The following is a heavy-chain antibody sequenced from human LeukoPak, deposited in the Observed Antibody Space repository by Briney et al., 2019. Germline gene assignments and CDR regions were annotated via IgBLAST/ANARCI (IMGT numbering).Heavy chain of an antibody. CDR2: IWYDGSNK. CDR1: GFTFSSYG. J-gene: IGHJ6*02. Sequence: GGSLRLSCAASGFTFSSYGMHWVRQAPGKGLEWVAVIWYDGSNKYYADSVKGRFTISRDNSKNTLYLQVNSLRAEDTAVYYCARGRLWFGELFSYYYYYGMDVWGQGTTVTVSS. V-gene: IGHV3-33*01. CDR3: ARGRLWFGELFSYYYYYGMDV. D-gene: IGHD3-10*01.